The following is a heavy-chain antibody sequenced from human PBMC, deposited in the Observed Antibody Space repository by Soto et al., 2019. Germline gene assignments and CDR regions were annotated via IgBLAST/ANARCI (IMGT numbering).Heavy chain of an antibody. CDR1: GFTFSSNG. Sequence: LRLSCATSGFTFSSNGMSWVRQAPGKGLDWVSGISGSGRNTYYADSVKGRFTISRDNSKDTLFLQMNSLRVEDTAVYYCAKNGLSDSPSAIDSWGQGTLVTVSS. D-gene: IGHD2-8*01. CDR3: AKNGLSDSPSAIDS. V-gene: IGHV3-23*01. J-gene: IGHJ4*02. CDR2: ISGSGRNT.